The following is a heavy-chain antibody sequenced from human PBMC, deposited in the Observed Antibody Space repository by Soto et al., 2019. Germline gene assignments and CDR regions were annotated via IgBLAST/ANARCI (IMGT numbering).Heavy chain of an antibody. Sequence: PGGSLRLSCAASGFTFSSYWMHWVRQAPGKGLVWVSRINSDGSGTSYADSVKGRFTISRDNAKNTLYLQMNSLRAEDTAVYYCARDLTYYDFWSGGIYYYYGMDVWGQGTTVTVSS. D-gene: IGHD3-3*01. CDR2: INSDGSGT. CDR3: ARDLTYYDFWSGGIYYYYGMDV. J-gene: IGHJ6*02. V-gene: IGHV3-74*01. CDR1: GFTFSSYW.